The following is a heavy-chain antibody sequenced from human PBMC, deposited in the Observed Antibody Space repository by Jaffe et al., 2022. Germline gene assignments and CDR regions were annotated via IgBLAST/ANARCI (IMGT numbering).Heavy chain of an antibody. V-gene: IGHV3-9*01. CDR3: AKGRGIHPHDAFDI. D-gene: IGHD6-13*01. Sequence: EVQLVESGGGLVQPGRSLRLSCAASGFTFDDYAMHWVRQAPGKGLEWVSGISWNSGSIGYADSVKGRFTISRDNAKNSLYLQMNSLRAEDTALYYCAKGRGIHPHDAFDIWGQGTMVTVSS. CDR2: ISWNSGSI. J-gene: IGHJ3*02. CDR1: GFTFDDYA.